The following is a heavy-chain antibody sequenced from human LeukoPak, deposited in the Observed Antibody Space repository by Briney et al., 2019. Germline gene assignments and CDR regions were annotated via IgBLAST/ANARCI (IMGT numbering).Heavy chain of an antibody. CDR3: ARGTRYCSSTTCYASDYYYYMDV. D-gene: IGHD2-2*01. V-gene: IGHV4-59*01. J-gene: IGHJ6*03. CDR1: GGSIGTYY. Sequence: SETLSLTCTVSGGSIGTYYWSWIRQPPGKGLEWIGYIHYSGSTNYNPSLKSQVTISVDTSKNQFSLKVSSVTAADTAVYYCARGTRYCSSTTCYASDYYYYMDVWGKGATVSVSS. CDR2: IHYSGST.